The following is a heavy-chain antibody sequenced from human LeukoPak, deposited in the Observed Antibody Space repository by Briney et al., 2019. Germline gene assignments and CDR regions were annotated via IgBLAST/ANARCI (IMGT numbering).Heavy chain of an antibody. CDR1: GYTFSDYF. J-gene: IGHJ4*02. V-gene: IGHV1-2*02. Sequence: ASVKVSFKASGYTFSDYFMHWVRQAPGQGLEWMGWINPHSDATKYAQKFQGRVTMTWDTSVSTAYMEVGSLRSDDTAVYYCARPSYCGGDCYHFFDYWGQGTLVTVSS. CDR2: INPHSDAT. CDR3: ARPSYCGGDCYHFFDY. D-gene: IGHD2-21*02.